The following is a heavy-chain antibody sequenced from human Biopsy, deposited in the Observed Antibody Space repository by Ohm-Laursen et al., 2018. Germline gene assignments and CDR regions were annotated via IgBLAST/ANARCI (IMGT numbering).Heavy chain of an antibody. CDR3: ARGMRSSGWPYFDS. CDR1: GDSISSYY. Sequence: SETLSLTCTVSGDSISSYYWSWIRQPPGKGLQWIGYIYYSGSTNYNPSLKSRVTISVDTSRNQFSLKLSSVTAADTAIYYCARGMRSSGWPYFDSWGQGTLVTVSS. D-gene: IGHD6-19*01. CDR2: IYYSGST. V-gene: IGHV4-59*01. J-gene: IGHJ4*02.